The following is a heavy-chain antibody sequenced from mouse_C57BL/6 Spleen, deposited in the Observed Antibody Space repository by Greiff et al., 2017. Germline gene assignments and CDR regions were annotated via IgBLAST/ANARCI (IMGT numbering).Heavy chain of an antibody. CDR2: IYPGAGDT. D-gene: IGHD2-14*01. J-gene: IGHJ4*01. Sequence: QVQLKESGAELVKPGASVKISCKASGYAFSSYWMNWVKQRPGKGLEWIGQIYPGAGDTKYNGKFKGKATLTADKSSSKAYMQLSSLTSEDSAVDFCARDYRGAMDYWGQGTSVTVSS. V-gene: IGHV1-80*01. CDR3: ARDYRGAMDY. CDR1: GYAFSSYW.